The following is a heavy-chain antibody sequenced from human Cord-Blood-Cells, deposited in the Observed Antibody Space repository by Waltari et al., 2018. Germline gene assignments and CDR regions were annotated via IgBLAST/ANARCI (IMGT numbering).Heavy chain of an antibody. CDR2: IYYSGTN. Sequence: QLQLQESGAGLVEPSETLSLTCTVSGGSIISSSYYWGWIRQPPGKGLEWIGSIYYSGTNNHTPALTSRLTISVDTSTTQLSMKVSPATAADTDVYYCASRLIYGDYVGPDYWGQGTLVTVSP. CDR1: GGSIISSSYY. J-gene: IGHJ4*02. CDR3: ASRLIYGDYVGPDY. V-gene: IGHV4-39*01. D-gene: IGHD4-17*01.